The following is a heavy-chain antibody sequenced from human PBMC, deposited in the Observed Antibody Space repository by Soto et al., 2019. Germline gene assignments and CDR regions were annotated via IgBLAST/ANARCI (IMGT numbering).Heavy chain of an antibody. CDR3: ARSPRLYCSGGSCYGMDV. CDR2: INHSGST. D-gene: IGHD2-15*01. J-gene: IGHJ6*02. CDR1: GGSFSGYY. Sequence: QVQLQQWGAGLLKPSETLSLTCAVYGGSFSGYYWSWIRQPPGKGLEWIGEINHSGSTNYNPSLKRGVTISVDSSKNQFSLKLSSVTAADTAVYYCARSPRLYCSGGSCYGMDVWGQGTTVTVSS. V-gene: IGHV4-34*01.